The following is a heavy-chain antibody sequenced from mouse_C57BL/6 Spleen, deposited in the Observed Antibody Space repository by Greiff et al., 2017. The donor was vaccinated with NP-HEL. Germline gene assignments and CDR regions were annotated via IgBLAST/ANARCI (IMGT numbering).Heavy chain of an antibody. CDR1: GFSFNTYA. CDR2: IRSKSNNYAT. V-gene: IGHV10-1*01. D-gene: IGHD3-2*02. Sequence: EVMLVESGGGLVQPKGSLKLSCAASGFSFNTYAMNWVRQAPGTGLEWVARIRSKSNNYATYYADSVKDRFTISRDDSESMLYLQMNNLKTEDTAMYYCVTSGYAMDYWGQGTSVTVSS. CDR3: VTSGYAMDY. J-gene: IGHJ4*01.